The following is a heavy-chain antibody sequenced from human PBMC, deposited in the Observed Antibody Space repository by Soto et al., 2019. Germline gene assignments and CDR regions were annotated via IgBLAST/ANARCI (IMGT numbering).Heavy chain of an antibody. J-gene: IGHJ6*03. Sequence: PSETLSLTCAVSGGSISSYYGTWIRQPPGKGLERIGYIYYSGSTNYNPSLKSRVTISVDTSKNQFSLKLSSVTAADTAGYYCARHEHNSWSIPARPGGRYYYYYMAVWRKRTTDLVSS. V-gene: IGHV4-59*08. CDR2: IYYSGST. CDR1: GGSISSYY. D-gene: IGHD6-6*01. CDR3: ARHEHNSWSIPARPGGRYYYYYMAV.